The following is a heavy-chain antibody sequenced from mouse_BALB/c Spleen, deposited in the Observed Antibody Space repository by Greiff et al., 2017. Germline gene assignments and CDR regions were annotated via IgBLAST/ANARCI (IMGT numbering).Heavy chain of an antibody. CDR2: IYPGDGDT. CDR3: ARGRWLTGYAMDY. Sequence: QVQLQQSGAELARPGASVKLSCKASGYTFTSYWMQWVKQRPGQGLEWIGAIYPGDGDTRYTQKFKGKATLTADKSSSTAYMQLSSLASEDSAVYYCARGRWLTGYAMDYWGQGTSVTVSA. J-gene: IGHJ4*01. D-gene: IGHD2-3*01. CDR1: GYTFTSYW. V-gene: IGHV1-87*01.